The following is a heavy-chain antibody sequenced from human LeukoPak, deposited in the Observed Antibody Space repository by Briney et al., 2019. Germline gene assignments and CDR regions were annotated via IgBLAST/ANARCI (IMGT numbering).Heavy chain of an antibody. Sequence: GASVKVSCKASGYTFTSYDINWVRQATGQGLEWMGWMNPNSGNTGYAQKFQGRVTMTRNTSISTAYMELSSLRSEDTAVYYCARGSITMVRGVITYYYYGMDVWGQGTTVTVSS. J-gene: IGHJ6*02. CDR3: ARGSITMVRGVITYYYYGMDV. CDR1: GYTFTSYD. CDR2: MNPNSGNT. D-gene: IGHD3-10*01. V-gene: IGHV1-8*01.